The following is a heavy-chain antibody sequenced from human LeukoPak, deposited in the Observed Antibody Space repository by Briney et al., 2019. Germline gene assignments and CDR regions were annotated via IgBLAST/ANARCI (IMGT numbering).Heavy chain of an antibody. CDR1: GFTFSSYA. CDR3: AKSGVVTLDAFDI. CDR2: ISGSGGST. D-gene: IGHD4-23*01. J-gene: IGHJ3*02. Sequence: GGSLRLSCAASGFTFSSYAMSWVRQAPGKGLEWVSAISGSGGSTYYADSVKGRFTTSRDNSKNTLYLQMNSLRAEDTAVYYCAKSGVVTLDAFDIWGQGTMVTVSS. V-gene: IGHV3-23*01.